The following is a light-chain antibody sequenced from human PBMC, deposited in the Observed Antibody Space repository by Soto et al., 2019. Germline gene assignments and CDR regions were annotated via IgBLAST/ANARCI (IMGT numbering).Light chain of an antibody. Sequence: DIQMTQSPSTLSGSVGDRVTITCRASQTISSWLAWYQQKPGKAPKLLIYKASTLKSGVPSRFSGSGSGTEFTLTINRLEPEDFALYYCQHYHSGHRIAFGQGTRLEIK. CDR1: QTISSW. V-gene: IGKV1-5*03. CDR2: KAS. J-gene: IGKJ5*01. CDR3: QHYHSGHRIA.